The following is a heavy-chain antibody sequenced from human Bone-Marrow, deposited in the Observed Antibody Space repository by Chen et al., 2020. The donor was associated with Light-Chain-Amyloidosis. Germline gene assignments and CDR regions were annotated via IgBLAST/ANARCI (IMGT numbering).Heavy chain of an antibody. CDR2: INRQTGYD. D-gene: IGHD2-2*01. CDR1: GYTFTDYY. J-gene: IGHJ4*02. V-gene: IGHV1-2*02. CDR3: ARDGLRTTSYDY. Sequence: QVQLVQSGAEMKKPGASVKVSCKASGYTFTDYYMHWVRQAPGQGLEWMGWINRQTGYDHDAQKFQGRITMTRDTSISTAYMELTRLTSDDTAVYYCARDGLRTTSYDYWGQGTLVTVSS.